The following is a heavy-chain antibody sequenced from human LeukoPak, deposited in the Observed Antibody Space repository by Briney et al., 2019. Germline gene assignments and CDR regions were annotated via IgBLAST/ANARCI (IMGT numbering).Heavy chain of an antibody. CDR2: INHSGST. Sequence: PSETLSLTCAVYGGSFSGYYWSWIRQPPGKGLEWIGEINHSGSTNYNPSLKSRVTISVDTSKNQFSLKLSSVTAADTAVYYRARGLDPWGQGTLVTVSS. CDR1: GGSFSGYY. J-gene: IGHJ5*02. V-gene: IGHV4-34*01. CDR3: ARGLDP.